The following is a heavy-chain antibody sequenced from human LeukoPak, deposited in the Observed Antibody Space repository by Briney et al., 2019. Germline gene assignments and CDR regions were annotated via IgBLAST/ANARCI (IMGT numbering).Heavy chain of an antibody. Sequence: ASVKVSCNASGYTFTGYYMHWVRQAPGQGLEWMGWINPNSGGTNYAQKFQGRVTMTRDTSISTAYMELSRLRSDDTAVYYCAREENSSGWYACAFDIWGQGTMVTVSS. CDR2: INPNSGGT. CDR3: AREENSSGWYACAFDI. J-gene: IGHJ3*02. D-gene: IGHD6-19*01. V-gene: IGHV1-2*02. CDR1: GYTFTGYY.